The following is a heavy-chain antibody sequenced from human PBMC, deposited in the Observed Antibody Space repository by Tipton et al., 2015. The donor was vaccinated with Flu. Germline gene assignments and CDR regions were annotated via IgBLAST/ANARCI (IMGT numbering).Heavy chain of an antibody. Sequence: TLSLTCTVSGHSISNGYCWGWIRQSPGKGLEWIASFYHSGSTSFNPSLRSRVTVSVDTSKNQFSLKLNSVTAADTAVYYCARDLTTIFGGAFDNWGPGTLVTVSS. J-gene: IGHJ4*02. V-gene: IGHV4-38-2*02. CDR3: ARDLTTIFGGAFDN. D-gene: IGHD3-3*01. CDR2: FYHSGST. CDR1: GHSISNGYC.